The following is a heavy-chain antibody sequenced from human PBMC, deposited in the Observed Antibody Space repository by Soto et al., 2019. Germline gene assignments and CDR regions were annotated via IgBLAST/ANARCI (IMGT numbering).Heavy chain of an antibody. V-gene: IGHV3-23*01. CDR1: GFTFSSYA. Sequence: GGSLRLSCAASGFTFSSYAMNWVRQAPGKGLEWVSAISGSGGSTYYADSVKGRFTISRDNTKNTLYLQMNSLRAEDTAVYYCAKDQSVAGTISDAFDIWGQGTMVTVSS. D-gene: IGHD6-19*01. J-gene: IGHJ3*02. CDR3: AKDQSVAGTISDAFDI. CDR2: ISGSGGST.